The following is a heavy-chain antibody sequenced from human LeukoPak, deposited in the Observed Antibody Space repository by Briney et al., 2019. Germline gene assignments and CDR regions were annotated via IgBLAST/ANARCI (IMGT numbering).Heavy chain of an antibody. CDR2: ISGSGGST. V-gene: IGHV3-23*01. J-gene: IGHJ3*02. CDR1: GFTFSSYA. D-gene: IGHD3-22*01. Sequence: PGGSLRLSCAASGFTFSSYAMSWVRQAPGKGLEWVSAISGSGGSTYYADSVKGRFTISRDNSKNTLYLQMNSPRAEDTAVYYCAKSITMIVVVSAFDIWGQGTMVTVSS. CDR3: AKSITMIVVVSAFDI.